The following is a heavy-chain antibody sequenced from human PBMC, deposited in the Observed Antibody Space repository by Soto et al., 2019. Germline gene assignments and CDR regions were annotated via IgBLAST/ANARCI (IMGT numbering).Heavy chain of an antibody. V-gene: IGHV4-34*01. CDR2: INHSGST. D-gene: IGHD6-13*01. Sequence: KPXETLALTCAVYGGSFSGYYGSWIRQPPGKGLEWIGEINHSGSTNYNPSLKSRVTISVDTSKNQFSLKLSSVTAADTAVYYCARREIAAISYDYWGQGTLVTVSS. CDR3: ARREIAAISYDY. J-gene: IGHJ4*02. CDR1: GGSFSGYY.